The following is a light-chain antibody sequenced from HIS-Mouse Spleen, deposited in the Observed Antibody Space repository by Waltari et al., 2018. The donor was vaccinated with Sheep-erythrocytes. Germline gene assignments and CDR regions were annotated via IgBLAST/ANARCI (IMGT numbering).Light chain of an antibody. V-gene: IGLV2-11*01. CDR2: DVS. Sequence: QSALPQPRSVSGSPGQSVTISCTGNSSDVGRYNYFSWYQQHPGKAHKLMIYDVSKRPSGVPDRFSGSKSGNTASLTISGLQAEDEADYYCCSYAGSYTFWVFGGGTKLTVL. CDR1: SSDVGRYNY. J-gene: IGLJ3*02. CDR3: CSYAGSYTFWV.